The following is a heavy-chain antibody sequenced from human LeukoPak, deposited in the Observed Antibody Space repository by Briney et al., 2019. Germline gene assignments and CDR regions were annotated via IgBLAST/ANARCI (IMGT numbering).Heavy chain of an antibody. CDR3: ARDLEAANAYYFDY. J-gene: IGHJ4*02. V-gene: IGHV3-66*01. D-gene: IGHD6-13*01. Sequence: GGSLRLSCAASGFTVSSSYMSWVRQAPGKGLEWVSIISSAGTTYYADSVKGRFTISRDNSKNTVYLQVNSLRDEDTAVYYCARDLEAANAYYFDYWGQGTMVTVSS. CDR1: GFTVSSSY. CDR2: ISSAGTT.